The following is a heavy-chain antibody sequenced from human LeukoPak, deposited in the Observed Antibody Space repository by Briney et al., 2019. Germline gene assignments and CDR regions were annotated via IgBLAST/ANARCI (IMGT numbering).Heavy chain of an antibody. CDR1: GGSFSGYY. J-gene: IGHJ6*03. V-gene: IGHV4-59*10. D-gene: IGHD6-19*01. CDR3: ARTPVAGTSYYYYYMDV. Sequence: SETLSLTCAVYGGSFSGYYWSWIRQPAGKGLEWIGRIYTSGSTNYNPSLKSRVTMSVDTSKNQFSLKLSSVTAADTAVYYCARTPVAGTSYYYYYMDVWGKGTTVTVSS. CDR2: IYTSGST.